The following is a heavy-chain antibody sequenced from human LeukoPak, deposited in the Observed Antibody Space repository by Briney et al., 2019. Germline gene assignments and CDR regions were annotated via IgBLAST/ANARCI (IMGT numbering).Heavy chain of an antibody. CDR3: ARGKAYSFDY. CDR2: LSSGSSTI. Sequence: PGGSLILSCAASGFTFSSYSMNWVRQAPGKGLEWVSYLSSGSSTIYYADSVKGRFTISRDNAKNSLYLQMNSLRDEDTAVYYCARGKAYSFDYWGQGTLVTVSS. CDR1: GFTFSSYS. V-gene: IGHV3-48*02. J-gene: IGHJ4*02.